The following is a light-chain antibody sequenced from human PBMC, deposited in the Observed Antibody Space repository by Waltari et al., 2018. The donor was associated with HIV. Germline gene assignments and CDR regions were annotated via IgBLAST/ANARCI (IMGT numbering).Light chain of an antibody. CDR2: RNN. CDR3: AAWDDSLSGWV. CDR1: SSTIGSNY. Sequence: QSVLTQPPSASGTPGQRVTISCSGSSSTIGSNYVYWYQQLPGTTPKLLIDRNNPLPSGVPDRFSGSQSGTSASLAISGLRSEDEADYYCAAWDDSLSGWVFGGGTKLTVL. V-gene: IGLV1-47*01. J-gene: IGLJ3*02.